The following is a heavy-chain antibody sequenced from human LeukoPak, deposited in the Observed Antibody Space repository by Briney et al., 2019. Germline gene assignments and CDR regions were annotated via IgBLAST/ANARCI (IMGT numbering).Heavy chain of an antibody. Sequence: TGGSLRLSCAASGNYWMHWVRQASGKGLVWVSHVNSDGSWTSHADSVKGRFTISKDDAKNTVYLQMNNLRTEDTAVYYCVSFYETNWGRGTLVTVSS. V-gene: IGHV3-74*01. CDR2: VNSDGSWT. CDR3: VSFYETN. CDR1: GNYW. J-gene: IGHJ4*02. D-gene: IGHD2-2*01.